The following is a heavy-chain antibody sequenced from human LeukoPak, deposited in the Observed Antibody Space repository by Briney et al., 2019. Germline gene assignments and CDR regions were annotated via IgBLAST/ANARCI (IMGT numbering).Heavy chain of an antibody. J-gene: IGHJ2*01. CDR3: AKDIYRDYPGISWYFDL. V-gene: IGHV3-7*03. CDR2: IKQDGSEK. Sequence: GGSLRLSCAASGFTFSSYWMSWVRQAPGKGLEWVANIKQDGSEKYYVDSVKGRFTISRDNSKNTLYLQMNSLRAEDTAVYYCAKDIYRDYPGISWYFDLWGRGTLVTVSS. CDR1: GFTFSSYW. D-gene: IGHD4-17*01.